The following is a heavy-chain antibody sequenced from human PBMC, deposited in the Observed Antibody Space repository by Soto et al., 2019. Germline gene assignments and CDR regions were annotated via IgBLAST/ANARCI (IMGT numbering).Heavy chain of an antibody. V-gene: IGHV4-59*01. CDR2: IYYSGST. D-gene: IGHD3-22*01. CDR1: GGSISSYY. CDR3: ASRGIDSSDWYFDY. J-gene: IGHJ4*02. Sequence: PSETLSLTCTVSGGSISSYYWSWIRQPPGKGLEWIGYIYYSGSTNYNPSLKSRVTISVDTSKNQFSLKLSSVTAADTAVYYCASRGIDSSDWYFDYWGQGPLVTVSA.